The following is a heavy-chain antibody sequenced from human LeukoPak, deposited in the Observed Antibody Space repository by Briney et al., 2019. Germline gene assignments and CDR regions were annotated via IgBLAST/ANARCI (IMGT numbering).Heavy chain of an antibody. Sequence: PGGSLRLSCSVSGFTISSYAMHWVRQAPGKGLQYVSSISSNGGSTYYADSVKGRFTIPRDNSRNTLYLQMSSLRGEDTAVYYCVKDRAVEYWGQGTLVTVSS. V-gene: IGHV3-64D*06. CDR3: VKDRAVEY. D-gene: IGHD3-10*01. CDR1: GFTISSYA. CDR2: ISSNGGST. J-gene: IGHJ4*02.